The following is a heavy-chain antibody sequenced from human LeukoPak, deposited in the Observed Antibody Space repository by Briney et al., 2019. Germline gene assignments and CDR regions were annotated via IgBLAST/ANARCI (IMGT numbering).Heavy chain of an antibody. J-gene: IGHJ4*02. D-gene: IGHD4-17*01. Sequence: SETLSLTCTVSGGSISSYYWSWIRQPPGKGLEWIGYIYYSGSTNYKPSLKSRVTISVDTSKNQFSLKLSSVTAADTAVYYCARSDYGDANFDYWGQGTLVTVSS. CDR1: GGSISSYY. CDR3: ARSDYGDANFDY. CDR2: IYYSGST. V-gene: IGHV4-59*08.